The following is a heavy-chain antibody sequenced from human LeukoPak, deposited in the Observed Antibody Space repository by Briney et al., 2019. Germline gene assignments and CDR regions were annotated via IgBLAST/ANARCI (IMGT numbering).Heavy chain of an antibody. J-gene: IGHJ3*02. CDR1: GGSISTYY. CDR2: VYTSGSS. V-gene: IGHV4-4*07. Sequence: SETLSLTCTVSGGSISTYYWSWIRQPAGKGLEWIGRVYTSGSSNYNPSPKSRVTMSVDTSKNQLSLKLTSVTAADTAVYYCARLTTVVTRGAFDIWGQGTMVSVSS. CDR3: ARLTTVVTRGAFDI. D-gene: IGHD4-23*01.